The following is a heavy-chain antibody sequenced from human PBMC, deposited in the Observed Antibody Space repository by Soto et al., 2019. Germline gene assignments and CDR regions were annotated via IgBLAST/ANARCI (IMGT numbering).Heavy chain of an antibody. CDR3: ARTPDY. Sequence: QVQLQESGPGLVKPSHTLSLTCTVSGGSISSGGYYWSWIRQHPGKGLEWSGYTYYSGTTYHNPSPKRRITISVDTSKNQFSLKLSAVTAADTAVYYCARTPDYWGQGTLVTVSS. CDR2: TYYSGTT. J-gene: IGHJ4*02. CDR1: GGSISSGGYY. V-gene: IGHV4-31*03.